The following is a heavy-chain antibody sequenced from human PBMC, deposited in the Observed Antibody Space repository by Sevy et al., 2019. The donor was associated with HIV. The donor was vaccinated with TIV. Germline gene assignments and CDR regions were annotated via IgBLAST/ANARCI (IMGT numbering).Heavy chain of an antibody. CDR2: IKSNTDGGTT. CDR1: GFTFSNAW. CDR3: TTDPSPRSMVRGVIIAADAFDV. J-gene: IGHJ3*01. Sequence: GGSLRLSCAASGFTFSNAWMSWVRQAPGKGLEWVGRIKSNTDGGTTDYAAPVKGRFTISRDDSKNTLYLQMNSLKTEDTAVYYCTTDPSPRSMVRGVIIAADAFDVWGQGTMVTVSS. V-gene: IGHV3-15*01. D-gene: IGHD3-10*01.